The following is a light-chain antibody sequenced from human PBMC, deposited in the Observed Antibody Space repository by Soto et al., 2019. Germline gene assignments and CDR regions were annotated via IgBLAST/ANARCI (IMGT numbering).Light chain of an antibody. CDR3: TSYTNIRTWV. Sequence: QSALTQPASVSGSPGQSITISCTGTSSDVGAYNYVSWYQQHPGKAPKLMIYEVTYRPSGVCHRFSGSKSGNTASLTISGLQAEDEADYYCTSYTNIRTWVFGGGTKLTVL. V-gene: IGLV2-14*01. CDR2: EVT. CDR1: SSDVGAYNY. J-gene: IGLJ3*02.